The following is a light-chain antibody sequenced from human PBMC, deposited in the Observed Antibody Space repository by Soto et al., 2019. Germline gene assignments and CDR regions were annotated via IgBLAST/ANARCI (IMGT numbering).Light chain of an antibody. Sequence: EIVLTQSPATLSVCPGERATISWRASQSVSSSYLAWYQQKPGQAPRLLIYGASSRATGIPDRFSGSGSGTDFTLSISSLHSDDFATYYCQQYDYSRTFGQGTKVDIK. CDR1: QSVSSSY. CDR3: QQYDYSRT. J-gene: IGKJ1*01. V-gene: IGKV3-20*01. CDR2: GAS.